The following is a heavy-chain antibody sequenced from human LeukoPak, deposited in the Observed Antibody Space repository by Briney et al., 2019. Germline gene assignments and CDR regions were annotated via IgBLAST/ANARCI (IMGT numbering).Heavy chain of an antibody. J-gene: IGHJ5*02. D-gene: IGHD2-15*01. Sequence: PSETLSLTCFVSGDSITSRSFYWGWIRQPPGRNLEWIGNVYYSGRTSYNPSLKTRVTISVDTSRNHFSLKLTSVTAADTAVYYCARHAFRDIVVVVAAKRLNWFDPWGQGTLVTVSS. CDR2: VYYSGRT. CDR3: ARHAFRDIVVVVAAKRLNWFDP. CDR1: GDSITSRSFY. V-gene: IGHV4-39*01.